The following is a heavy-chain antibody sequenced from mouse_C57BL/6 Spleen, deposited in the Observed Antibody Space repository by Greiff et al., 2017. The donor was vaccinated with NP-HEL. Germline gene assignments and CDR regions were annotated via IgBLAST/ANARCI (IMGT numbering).Heavy chain of an antibody. Sequence: EVQLQQSGPELVKPGASVKISCKASGYTFTDYYMNWVKQSHGKSLEWIGDINPNNGGTSYNQKFKGKATLTVDKSSSTAYMELRSLTSEDSAVYYCASTDSYWGQGTSVTVSS. D-gene: IGHD3-2*01. CDR3: ASTDSY. V-gene: IGHV1-26*01. J-gene: IGHJ4*01. CDR1: GYTFTDYY. CDR2: INPNNGGT.